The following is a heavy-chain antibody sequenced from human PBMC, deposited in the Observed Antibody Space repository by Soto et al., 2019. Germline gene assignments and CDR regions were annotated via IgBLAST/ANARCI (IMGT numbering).Heavy chain of an antibody. V-gene: IGHV3-30-3*01. Sequence: GGSLRLSCAASGFTFSSYAMHWVRKAPGKGLEWVAAISYDGSNKYYADSVKGRFTISRDNSKNTLYLQMNSLRAEDTAVYYCESGSSSWYRENWFDPWGQGTLVTVSS. J-gene: IGHJ5*02. CDR2: ISYDGSNK. D-gene: IGHD6-13*01. CDR3: ESGSSSWYRENWFDP. CDR1: GFTFSSYA.